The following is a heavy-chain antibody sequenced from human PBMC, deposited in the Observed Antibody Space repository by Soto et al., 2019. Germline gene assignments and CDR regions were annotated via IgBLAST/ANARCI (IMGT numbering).Heavy chain of an antibody. CDR3: ETILLWGQFDY. J-gene: IGHJ4*02. Sequence: QVQLVQSGAEVKRPGSSVKVSCKASGGTFSSYTISWVRQAPGQGLEWMGRIIPILGIANYAQKFQGRVTITADKSTSTAYMELSSLRSEDTAVYYCETILLWGQFDYWGQGTLVTVSS. CDR1: GGTFSSYT. V-gene: IGHV1-69*02. D-gene: IGHD3-10*01. CDR2: IIPILGIA.